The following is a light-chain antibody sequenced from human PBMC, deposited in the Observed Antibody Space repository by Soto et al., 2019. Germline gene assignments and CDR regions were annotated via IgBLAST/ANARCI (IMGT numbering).Light chain of an antibody. V-gene: IGKV1-5*01. CDR2: DAS. J-gene: IGKJ4*01. CDR1: QSVRSW. Sequence: DIQMTQSPSTLSASVGDRVTITCRASQSVRSWLAWYQQKPGRAPKFLIYDASSLESEVPSRFSGSGSGTDFTLTISCLQSEDFATYYCQQYYSYPLTFGGGTKV. CDR3: QQYYSYPLT.